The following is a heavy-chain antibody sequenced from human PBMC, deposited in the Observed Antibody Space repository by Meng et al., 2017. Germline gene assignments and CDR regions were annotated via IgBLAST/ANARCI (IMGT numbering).Heavy chain of an antibody. CDR1: GGTFSSYA. V-gene: IGHV1-69*01. CDR3: ARGGIAVAIDY. D-gene: IGHD6-19*01. Sequence: QVQLVPSGAEVKKAGSSVKVSCKASGGTFSSYAISWVRQAPGQGLEWMGGIIPIFGTANYAQKFQGRVTITADESTSTAYMELRSLRSDDTAVYYCARGGIAVAIDYWGQGTLVTVSS. J-gene: IGHJ4*02. CDR2: IIPIFGTA.